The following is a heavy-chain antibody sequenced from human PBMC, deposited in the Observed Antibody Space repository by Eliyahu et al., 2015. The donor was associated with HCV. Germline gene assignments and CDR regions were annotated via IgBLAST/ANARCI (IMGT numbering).Heavy chain of an antibody. D-gene: IGHD2-2*02. V-gene: IGHV2-5*02. Sequence: QITLKESGPTLVKPTQTLTLTCTFSGFSLSTSEVAVGWXRQPPGKXLEWLALIYWDDDKRYSPSLKSRLTITKDTSKNRVVLTMTNMDPVDTATYYCALTIRYTGYFDYWGQGTLVTVSS. J-gene: IGHJ4*02. CDR1: GFSLSTSEVA. CDR2: IYWDDDK. CDR3: ALTIRYTGYFDY.